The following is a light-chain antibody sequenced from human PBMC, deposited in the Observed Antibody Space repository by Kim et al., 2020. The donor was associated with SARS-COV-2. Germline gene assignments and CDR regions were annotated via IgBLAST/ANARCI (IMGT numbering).Light chain of an antibody. CDR1: HSNIGTHY. Sequence: QSVLTQPPSVSAASGQMVTISCSGGHSNIGTHYVFWYQHLPGTAPKHLIYDNDKRPSGIPDRFSGSKSGTSATLGITGLQTGDEADYYCEAWDSRLRVVVFGGGTKLTVL. CDR3: EAWDSRLRVVV. CDR2: DND. J-gene: IGLJ3*02. V-gene: IGLV1-51*01.